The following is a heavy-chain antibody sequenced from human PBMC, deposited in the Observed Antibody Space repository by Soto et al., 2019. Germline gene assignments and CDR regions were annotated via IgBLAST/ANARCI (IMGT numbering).Heavy chain of an antibody. CDR3: ARDRHIAAAGTEGRAFDI. Sequence: SETLSLTCAVYGGSFSGYYWSWIRQPPGKGLEWIGEINHSGSTNYNPSLKSRVTISVDTSKNQFSLKLSSVTAADTAVYYCARDRHIAAAGTEGRAFDIWGQGTMVTVSS. J-gene: IGHJ3*02. CDR1: GGSFSGYY. CDR2: INHSGST. D-gene: IGHD6-13*01. V-gene: IGHV4-34*01.